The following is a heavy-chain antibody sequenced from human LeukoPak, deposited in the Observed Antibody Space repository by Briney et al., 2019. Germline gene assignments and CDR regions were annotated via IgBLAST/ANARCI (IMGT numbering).Heavy chain of an antibody. J-gene: IGHJ6*02. CDR1: GASITTYY. D-gene: IGHD5-24*01. V-gene: IGHV4-59*01. CDR2: ISFGGST. Sequence: SETLSLTCTISGASITTYYWSWIRQPPGKGLEWVGKISFGGSTDYNPSLKSRVTISLDTSKNQISLRLTSVTAPDTAVYYCARDQMGIPPDNGYVLDVWGQGPTVTVSS. CDR3: ARDQMGIPPDNGYVLDV.